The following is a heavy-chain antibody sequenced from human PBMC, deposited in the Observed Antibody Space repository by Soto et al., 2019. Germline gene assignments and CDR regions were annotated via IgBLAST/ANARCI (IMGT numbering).Heavy chain of an antibody. CDR2: VAQSGFT. D-gene: IGHD5-12*01. Sequence: QLQLQESGPGLVRPSGTLSLTCTVSKGSMASRLWWSWVRQSPGKGLEWIGEVAQSGFTSYNPSLKSRLTISQDRSRNQFSLRLTSVTAADTSVYYCVINRYGGYDFDSWGQGTLVTVSS. CDR3: VINRYGGYDFDS. CDR1: KGSMASRLW. J-gene: IGHJ4*02. V-gene: IGHV4-4*02.